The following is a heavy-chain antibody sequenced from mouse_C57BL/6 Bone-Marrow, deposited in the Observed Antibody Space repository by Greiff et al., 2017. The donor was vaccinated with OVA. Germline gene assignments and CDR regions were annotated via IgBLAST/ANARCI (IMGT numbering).Heavy chain of an antibody. J-gene: IGHJ4*01. D-gene: IGHD2-5*01. CDR1: GYTFTSYG. V-gene: IGHV1-81*01. CDR2: IYPRSGNT. CDR3: ARTSNYVRAMDY. Sequence: QVQLKESGAELARPGASVKLSCKASGYTFTSYGISWVKQRTGQGLEWIGEIYPRSGNTYYNEKFKGKATLTADKSSSTAYMELRSLTSEDSAVYFCARTSNYVRAMDYWGQGTSVTVSS.